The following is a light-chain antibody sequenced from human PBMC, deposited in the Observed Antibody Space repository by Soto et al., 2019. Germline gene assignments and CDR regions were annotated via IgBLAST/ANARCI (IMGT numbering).Light chain of an antibody. CDR2: ADS. Sequence: SYELTQPPSVSVAPGQTARITCGGNNIGTKGVHWYQQKPGQAPILVVYADSDRPSGIPERFSGSNSGNTATLTISRVEAGDEADYYCQVWDTTINHVLFGGGTKLTVL. J-gene: IGLJ2*01. V-gene: IGLV3-21*02. CDR3: QVWDTTINHVL. CDR1: NIGTKG.